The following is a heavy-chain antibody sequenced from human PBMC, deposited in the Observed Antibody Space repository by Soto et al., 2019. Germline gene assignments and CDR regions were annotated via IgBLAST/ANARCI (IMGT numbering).Heavy chain of an antibody. V-gene: IGHV1-8*02. CDR1: GYTCTNDD. J-gene: IGHJ5*02. CDR3: ARGMSDIFGEVS. Sequence: QVQLVQSGAEVKKPGASVKVSCKTSGYTCTNDDINWLRKAAGHALEWIRWMSPNSGNTGYAQKFQGRVTLTRDTSISTAYMALLSLRSEDTAVYYCARGMSDIFGEVSWGQGTLVTVAS. D-gene: IGHD3-10*02. CDR2: MSPNSGNT.